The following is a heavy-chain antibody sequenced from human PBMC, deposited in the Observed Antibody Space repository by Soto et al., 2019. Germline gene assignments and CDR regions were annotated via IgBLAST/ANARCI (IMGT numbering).Heavy chain of an antibody. CDR1: GFTFTSYS. CDR2: ISSSSSDI. J-gene: IGHJ3*02. Sequence: EVHLVESGGGLVKPGGSLRLSCAASGFTFTSYSMNWVRQAPGKGLEWVSSISSSSSDIYYADSVKGRFTISRDNVKNSLYLQMNSLRAEDTAVYKCARDSASYGAAFDIWGQGTMVTVSS. CDR3: ARDSASYGAAFDI. V-gene: IGHV3-21*01. D-gene: IGHD5-18*01.